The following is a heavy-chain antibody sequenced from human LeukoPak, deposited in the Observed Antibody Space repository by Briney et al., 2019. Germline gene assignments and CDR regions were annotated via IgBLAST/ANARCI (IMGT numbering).Heavy chain of an antibody. D-gene: IGHD3-10*01. Sequence: PGGSLRLSCAASGFTFSSFAMSGVRQAPGKGVEWVSTISGGGGSTYYADSVKGGFTISRDNSKNTVHLQMNSLRAEDTAIYYCAKDMKVRGIMSIDYWGQGTLVTVSS. V-gene: IGHV3-23*01. J-gene: IGHJ4*02. CDR1: GFTFSSFA. CDR2: ISGGGGST. CDR3: AKDMKVRGIMSIDY.